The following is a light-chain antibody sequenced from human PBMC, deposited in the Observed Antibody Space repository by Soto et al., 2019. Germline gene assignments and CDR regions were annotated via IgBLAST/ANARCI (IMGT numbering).Light chain of an antibody. Sequence: QSVLTQPASVSGSPGQSITISCTGTSGDIGSYNRVSWYQRHPGKAPKLIIYEVTDRPSGVSNRFSGSKSGNTASLTISGLQAEDEAEYYCSSYTNINTRACVFGTGTKVTGL. CDR1: SGDIGSYNR. V-gene: IGLV2-14*01. CDR2: EVT. J-gene: IGLJ1*01. CDR3: SSYTNINTRACV.